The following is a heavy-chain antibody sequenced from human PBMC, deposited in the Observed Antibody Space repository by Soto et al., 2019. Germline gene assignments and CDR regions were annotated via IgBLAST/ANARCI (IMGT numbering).Heavy chain of an antibody. CDR2: INHSGST. D-gene: IGHD6-19*01. CDR1: GGSFSGYY. V-gene: IGHV4-34*01. CDR3: ARGRSPYRSDNWFDP. Sequence: SETLSLTCAVYGGSFSGYYWSWIRQPPGKGLEWIGEINHSGSTNYNPSLKSRVTISVDTSKNQFSLKLSSVTAADTAVYYCARGRSPYRSDNWFDPWGQGTLVTVAS. J-gene: IGHJ5*02.